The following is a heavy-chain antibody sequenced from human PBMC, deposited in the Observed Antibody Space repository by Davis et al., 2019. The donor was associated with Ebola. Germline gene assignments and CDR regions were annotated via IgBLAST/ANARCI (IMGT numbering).Heavy chain of an antibody. V-gene: IGHV1-18*01. CDR2: ISAYNGDT. D-gene: IGHD4-11*01. Sequence: AASVKVFCKASGYTFTSYGISWVRQAPGQGLEWMGWISAYNGDTNYAQKLQGRVTMTTDTYTSTAYMELRSLRSDDTAVYYCARDPFLRERGEVTWNYYFDYWGQGTLVTVSS. CDR1: GYTFTSYG. J-gene: IGHJ4*02. CDR3: ARDPFLRERGEVTWNYYFDY.